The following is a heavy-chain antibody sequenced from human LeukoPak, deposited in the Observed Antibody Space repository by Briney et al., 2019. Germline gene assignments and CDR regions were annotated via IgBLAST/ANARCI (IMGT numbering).Heavy chain of an antibody. CDR2: ISSSSSTM. Sequence: GGSLRLSCTVSGFTFQTYSMNWVRQAPGEGLEWVSYISSSSSTMYYADSVKGRFTISRDNAKNSLYLQMNSLRAEDTAVYYCARDNWVATPGLFDPWXXXXXVTXSP. CDR3: ARDNWVATPGLFDP. J-gene: IGHJ5*02. D-gene: IGHD2-21*02. V-gene: IGHV3-48*04. CDR1: GFTFQTYS.